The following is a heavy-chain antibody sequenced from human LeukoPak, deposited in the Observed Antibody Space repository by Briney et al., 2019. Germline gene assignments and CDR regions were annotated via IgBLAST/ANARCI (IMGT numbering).Heavy chain of an antibody. Sequence: SETLSLTCTVSGVSIRGYYWSWIRQPPGKGLEWIGYIYYSGSTNYNPSLKSRVTISVDTSKNQFSLKLSSVTAADTAVYYCARDKGGGDWVDYWGQGTLVTVSS. CDR3: ARDKGGGDWVDY. D-gene: IGHD3-16*01. CDR2: IYYSGST. CDR1: GVSIRGYY. V-gene: IGHV4-59*01. J-gene: IGHJ4*02.